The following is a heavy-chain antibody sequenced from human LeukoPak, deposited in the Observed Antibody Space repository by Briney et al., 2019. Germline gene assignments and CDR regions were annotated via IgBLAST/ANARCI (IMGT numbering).Heavy chain of an antibody. J-gene: IGHJ5*02. Sequence: PGGSLRLSCAASGFTFSSYDMHWVRQATGKGLEWVSVIGTAGDTYYPGSVKGRFTISRENAKNSLYLQMHSLRAGDTAVYYCARSVAARSFWFDPWGQGTLVTVSS. CDR3: ARSVAARSFWFDP. CDR2: IGTAGDT. CDR1: GFTFSSYD. D-gene: IGHD6-6*01. V-gene: IGHV3-13*01.